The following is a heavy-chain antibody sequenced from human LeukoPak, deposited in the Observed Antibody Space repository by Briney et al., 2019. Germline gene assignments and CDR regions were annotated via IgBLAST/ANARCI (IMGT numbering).Heavy chain of an antibody. V-gene: IGHV1-24*01. CDR2: FDPEDGET. CDR1: GYTLTELS. J-gene: IGHJ6*02. Sequence: ASVKVSCKVSGYTLTELSMHWVRQAPGKGLEWMGGFDPEDGETIYAQKFQGRVTMTEDTSTDTAYMELSSLRSEDTAVYYRATGVIKYYYYGMDVWGQGTTVTVSS. CDR3: ATGVIKYYYYGMDV. D-gene: IGHD2-21*01.